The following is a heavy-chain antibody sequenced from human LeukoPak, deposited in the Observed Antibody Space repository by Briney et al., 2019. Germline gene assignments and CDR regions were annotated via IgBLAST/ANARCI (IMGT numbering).Heavy chain of an antibody. Sequence: ASVKVSCKASGYTFTGYYMHWVRQAPGQGLEWMGWINPNSGGTNYAQKFQGRVTMTRDTSISTAYMELSRLRSDDTAVYYCARLGGSYPPNWFDPWGQGTLVTVSS. CDR3: ARLGGSYPPNWFDP. CDR2: INPNSGGT. J-gene: IGHJ5*02. CDR1: GYTFTGYY. V-gene: IGHV1-2*02. D-gene: IGHD2-15*01.